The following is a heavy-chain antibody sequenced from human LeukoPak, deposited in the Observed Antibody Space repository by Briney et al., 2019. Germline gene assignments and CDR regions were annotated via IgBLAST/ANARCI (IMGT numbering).Heavy chain of an antibody. D-gene: IGHD4-17*01. J-gene: IGHJ4*02. CDR3: AKSEDDYGDYGAVDY. CDR2: INHSGST. Sequence: SETLSLTCAVYGGSFSGYYWSWIRQPPGKGLEWIGVINHSGSTNYHPSLKSRVTISVDTSKNRFSLKLDSVAAEDTAVYYCAKSEDDYGDYGAVDYSGQVTLVSVSS. V-gene: IGHV4-34*01. CDR1: GGSFSGYY.